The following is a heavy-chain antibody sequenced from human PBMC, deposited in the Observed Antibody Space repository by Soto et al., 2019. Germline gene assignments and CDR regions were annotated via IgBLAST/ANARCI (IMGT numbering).Heavy chain of an antibody. D-gene: IGHD3-3*01. CDR3: ARDVEPILEWLDYYMDV. Sequence: GGSLRLSCAASGFTFSSYSMNWVRQAPGKGLEWVSYISSSSSTIYYADSVKGRFTISRDNAKNSLYLQMNSLRAEDTAVYYCARDVEPILEWLDYYMDVWGKGTTVTVSS. V-gene: IGHV3-48*01. CDR1: GFTFSSYS. CDR2: ISSSSSTI. J-gene: IGHJ6*03.